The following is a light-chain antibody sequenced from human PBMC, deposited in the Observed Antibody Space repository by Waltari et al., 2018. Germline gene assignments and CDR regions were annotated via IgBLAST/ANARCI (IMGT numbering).Light chain of an antibody. CDR1: SSDVGIYDY. CDR2: AVT. J-gene: IGLJ3*02. Sequence: QSALTQPPSASGSPGQSVTISCTGTSSDVGIYDYVSWYQQCPGKVPKLIIYAVTERPSGVPDRFSGSKSGNTASLTVFGLQTEDEGTYYCGSYAGSKILLFGGGTELTVL. CDR3: GSYAGSKILL. V-gene: IGLV2-8*01.